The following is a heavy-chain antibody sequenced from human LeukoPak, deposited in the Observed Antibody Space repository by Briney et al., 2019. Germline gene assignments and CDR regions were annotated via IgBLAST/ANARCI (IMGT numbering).Heavy chain of an antibody. J-gene: IGHJ6*02. Sequence: PSETLSLTCTVSGGSVSSGSYYWSWIRQPPGKGLEWIGEINHSGSTNYNPSLKSRVTISVDTSKNQFSLKLSSVTAADTAVYYCARGGGPLRYFDWLSQGSYYYGMDVWGQGTTVTVSS. CDR3: ARGGGPLRYFDWLSQGSYYYGMDV. V-gene: IGHV4-39*07. CDR1: GGSVSSGSYY. D-gene: IGHD3-9*01. CDR2: INHSGST.